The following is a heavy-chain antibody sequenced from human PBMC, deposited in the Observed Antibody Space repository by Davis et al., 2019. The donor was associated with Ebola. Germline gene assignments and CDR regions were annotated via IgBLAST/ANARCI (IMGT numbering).Heavy chain of an antibody. CDR3: ARGDMDV. V-gene: IGHV3-13*01. Sequence: PGGSLRPSCAASGFTFSRYDMHWVRQATGKGLEWVSSVSSAGDTYYSGTVKGRITISRENAKNSLYLQMNTLGAEDTAVYYCARGDMDVWGQGTTVTISS. J-gene: IGHJ6*02. CDR2: VSSAGDT. CDR1: GFTFSRYD.